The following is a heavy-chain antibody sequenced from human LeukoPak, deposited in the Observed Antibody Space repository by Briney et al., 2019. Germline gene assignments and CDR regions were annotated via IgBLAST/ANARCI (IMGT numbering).Heavy chain of an antibody. CDR1: GGSISSYY. D-gene: IGHD3-16*01. V-gene: IGHV4-59*01. Sequence: SETLSLTCTVSGGSISSYYWSWIRQPPGKGLEWIGYIYYSGSTNYNPSLKSRVTISVDTSKNQFSLKLSSVTAADTAVYYCARRGDEDAFDIWGQGTMVTVSS. CDR2: IYYSGST. J-gene: IGHJ3*02. CDR3: ARRGDEDAFDI.